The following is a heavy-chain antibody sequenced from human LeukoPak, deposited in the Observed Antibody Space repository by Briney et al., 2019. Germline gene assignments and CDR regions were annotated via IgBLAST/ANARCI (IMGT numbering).Heavy chain of an antibody. CDR2: IYHSGST. CDR3: ARVRSVGIADAFDI. V-gene: IGHV4-38-2*02. J-gene: IGHJ3*02. CDR1: GYSISSGYY. D-gene: IGHD6-13*01. Sequence: SETLSLTCTVSGYSISSGYYWGWIRQPPGKGLEWIGSIYHSGSTYYNPSLKSRVTISVDTSKNQFSLKLSSVTAADTAVYYCARVRSVGIADAFDIWGQGTMVTVSS.